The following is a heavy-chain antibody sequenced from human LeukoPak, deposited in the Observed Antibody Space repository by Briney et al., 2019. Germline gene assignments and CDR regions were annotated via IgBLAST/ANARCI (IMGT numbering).Heavy chain of an antibody. CDR2: INPSGGST. CDR1: VYTFTSYY. D-gene: IGHD5-12*01. J-gene: IGHJ4*02. CDR3: AREGTPYGGYIAGSDY. Sequence: ASVKVSCKATVYTFTSYYMHWVRQAPGQGLEWMGIINPSGGSTSYPQKFQGRVTMTRDTSTSTVYMELSSLRSEDTAVYFCAREGTPYGGYIAGSDYWGQGTLVTVSS. V-gene: IGHV1-46*01.